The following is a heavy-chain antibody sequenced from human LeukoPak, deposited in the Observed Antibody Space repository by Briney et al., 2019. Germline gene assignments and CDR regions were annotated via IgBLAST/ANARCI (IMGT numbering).Heavy chain of an antibody. V-gene: IGHV3-7*01. CDR1: GFTFRNYW. D-gene: IGHD5/OR15-5a*01. J-gene: IGHJ4*02. CDR3: ARGVYDFDY. CDR2: IKQDGSEK. Sequence: GGSLRLSCGASGFTFRNYWMSWVRQAPGKGLEWVANIKQDGSEKYYVDSVKGRFTISRDDAKNSLYLQMNSLRAEDTAVYYCARGVYDFDYWGQGTLVTVSS.